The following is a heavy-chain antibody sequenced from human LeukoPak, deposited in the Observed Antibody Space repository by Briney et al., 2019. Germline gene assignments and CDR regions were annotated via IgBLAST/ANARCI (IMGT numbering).Heavy chain of an antibody. J-gene: IGHJ4*02. CDR2: ISGSGGST. Sequence: GGSLRLSCAASGFTFSSYAMSWVRQAPGKGLEWVSAISGSGGSTYYADSVKGRFTISRDNSKNTLYLQMNSLRAEDTAVYYCAKAVDSSGYYPCFDYWGQGTLVTVSS. V-gene: IGHV3-23*01. D-gene: IGHD3-22*01. CDR1: GFTFSSYA. CDR3: AKAVDSSGYYPCFDY.